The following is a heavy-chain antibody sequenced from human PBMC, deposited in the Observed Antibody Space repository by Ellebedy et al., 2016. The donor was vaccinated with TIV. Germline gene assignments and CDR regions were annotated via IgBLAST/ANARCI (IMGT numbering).Heavy chain of an antibody. CDR2: TYESETS. CDR1: GGSISSGSYS. CDR3: ARGLGATPRH. Sequence: SETLSLXXAVSGGSISSGSYSWSWIRQPPGKGLEWVGFTYESETSYYDPSLKSRVTISVDRSKNQFSLRLTSVTAADTAVYYCARGLGATPRHWGQGTLVTVSS. D-gene: IGHD1-26*01. V-gene: IGHV4-30-2*01. J-gene: IGHJ1*01.